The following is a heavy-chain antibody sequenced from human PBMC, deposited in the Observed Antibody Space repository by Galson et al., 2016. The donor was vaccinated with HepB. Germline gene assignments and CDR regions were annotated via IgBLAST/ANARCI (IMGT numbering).Heavy chain of an antibody. V-gene: IGHV4-59*12. Sequence: SETLSLTCTVSGGSISNYYWSWVRQPPGKGLEWIGYLHNSGSNKYNPSLNPSLKSRITISVDTSNNQFSLRLTSVTAADTALYYCARQYWGGPSDYWGQGTLVIVSS. CDR3: ARQYWGGPSDY. CDR1: GGSISNYY. CDR2: LHNSGSN. D-gene: IGHD2/OR15-2a*01. J-gene: IGHJ4*02.